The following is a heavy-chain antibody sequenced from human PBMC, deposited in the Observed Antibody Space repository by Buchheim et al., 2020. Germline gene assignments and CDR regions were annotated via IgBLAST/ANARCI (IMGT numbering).Heavy chain of an antibody. CDR2: IWYDGSNK. Sequence: QVQLVESGGGVVQPGRSLRLSCAASGFTFSSYGMHWVRQAPGKGLKWVAVIWYDGSNKYYADSVKGRFTISRDNSKNTLYLQMNSLRAEDTAVYYCTTDFIANCSGGSCYFYYWGQGTL. V-gene: IGHV3-33*01. CDR1: GFTFSSYG. J-gene: IGHJ4*02. CDR3: TTDFIANCSGGSCYFYY. D-gene: IGHD2-15*01.